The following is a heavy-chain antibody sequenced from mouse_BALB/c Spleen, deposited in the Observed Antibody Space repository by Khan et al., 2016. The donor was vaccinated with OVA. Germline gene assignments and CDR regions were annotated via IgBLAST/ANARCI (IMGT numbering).Heavy chain of an antibody. CDR2: IHTYTGEP. V-gene: IGHV9-1*02. CDR1: GYTFTNYG. Sequence: QIQLVQSGPELKQPGETVKISCKASGYTFTNYGMNWVKQAPGKGLKWMGWIHTYTGEPTYTDDFKGRFAFSLETSASTAYLQINNLKNEDMATYFCARGASYWYFDVWGAGTTVTVSS. J-gene: IGHJ1*01. CDR3: ARGASYWYFDV.